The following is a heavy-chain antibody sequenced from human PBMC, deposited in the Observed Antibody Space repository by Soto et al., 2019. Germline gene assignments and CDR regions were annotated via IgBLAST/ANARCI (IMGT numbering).Heavy chain of an antibody. CDR1: GFTFNNYA. CDR2: ISGSGETT. CDR3: AKDYGVRGIMTNLFDS. D-gene: IGHD3-10*01. J-gene: IGHJ4*02. Sequence: EVQLLESGGGLVQPGGSRRISCTASGFTFNNYAMAWVRHAPGKGLEWVSGISGSGETTNYADSVKGRFTISRDNSKNTLYLQMKRLRAEDTALYYCAKDYGVRGIMTNLFDSWGQGTLVTVSS. V-gene: IGHV3-23*01.